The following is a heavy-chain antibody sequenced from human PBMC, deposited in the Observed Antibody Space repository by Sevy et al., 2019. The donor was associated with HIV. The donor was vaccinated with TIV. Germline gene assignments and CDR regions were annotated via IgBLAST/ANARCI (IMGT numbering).Heavy chain of an antibody. D-gene: IGHD2-15*01. Sequence: GGSLRLSCAASGFTFSSYAMSWVRQAPGKGLEWVSAIRGSGGSTDYADSVKGRFTISRDNSKTTLYRQMNSLRAEDTAVYYCAKHTYKVVVVAATVFDYWGQGTLVTVSS. V-gene: IGHV3-23*01. CDR3: AKHTYKVVVVAATVFDY. CDR1: GFTFSSYA. CDR2: IRGSGGST. J-gene: IGHJ4*02.